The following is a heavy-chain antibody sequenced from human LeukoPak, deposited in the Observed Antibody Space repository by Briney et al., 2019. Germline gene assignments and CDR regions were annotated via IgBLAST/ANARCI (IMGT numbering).Heavy chain of an antibody. CDR3: ARDRDYAFDY. CDR1: GFTFSSYA. J-gene: IGHJ4*02. D-gene: IGHD4-17*01. CDR2: VSRSSSYT. Sequence: GGSLRLSCAASGFTFSSYAMSWVRQAPGKGLEWVSSVSRSSSYTYYADSVKGRFTISRDNSKNTLYLQMDSLRDEDTAVYYCARDRDYAFDYWGQGTLVTVSS. V-gene: IGHV3-21*01.